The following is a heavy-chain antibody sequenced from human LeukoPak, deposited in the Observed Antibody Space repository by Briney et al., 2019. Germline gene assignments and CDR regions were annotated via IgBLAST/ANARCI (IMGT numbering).Heavy chain of an antibody. V-gene: IGHV3-23*01. CDR1: GFNFISHW. CDR3: AKGDGTNYYYYMDV. Sequence: GGSLRLSCAASGFNFISHWMTWVRQAPGKGLEWVSAISGSGGSTYYADSVKGRFTISRDNSKNTLYLQMNSLRAEDTAVYYCAKGDGTNYYYYMDVWGKGTTVTVSS. D-gene: IGHD1-7*01. J-gene: IGHJ6*03. CDR2: ISGSGGST.